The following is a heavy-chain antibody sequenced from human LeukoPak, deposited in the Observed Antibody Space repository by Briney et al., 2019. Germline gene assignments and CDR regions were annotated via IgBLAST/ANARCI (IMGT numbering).Heavy chain of an antibody. CDR3: AKDGNWARFED. J-gene: IGHJ4*02. Sequence: GGTLRLSCAASGFIFSHYGMNWVRQAPGKGLEWVSGITSRSTTYYADSVRGRFTISRDNSKNMVWLQINSPTAEDTATYYCAKDGNWARFEDWGQGTLVTVSS. D-gene: IGHD7-27*01. CDR1: GFIFSHYG. V-gene: IGHV3-23*01. CDR2: ITSRSTT.